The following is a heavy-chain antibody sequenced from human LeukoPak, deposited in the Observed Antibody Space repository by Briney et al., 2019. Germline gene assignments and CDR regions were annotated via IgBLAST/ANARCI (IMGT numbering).Heavy chain of an antibody. V-gene: IGHV3-23*01. CDR2: ISGSGGST. CDR3: AKSEMIRGVNYFYYYYMDV. D-gene: IGHD3-10*01. CDR1: GFTFSSYG. Sequence: GGSLRLSCAASGFTFSSYGMSWVRQAPGKGLEWVSAISGSGGSTYYADSVKGRFTISRDNAKNTLYLQMNSLRAEDTAVYYCAKSEMIRGVNYFYYYYMDVWGKGTTVTVSS. J-gene: IGHJ6*03.